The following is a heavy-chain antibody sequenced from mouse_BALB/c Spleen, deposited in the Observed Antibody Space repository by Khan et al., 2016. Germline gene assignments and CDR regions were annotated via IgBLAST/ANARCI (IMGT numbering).Heavy chain of an antibody. V-gene: IGHV3-2*02. CDR1: GYSIISDYA. CDR3: ARGVGSFVY. Sequence: VQLQQSGPGLVKPSQSLSLTCTVTGYSIISDYAWNWIRQFHGNQLEWTAYISYSACTSFNPSLKSRISISRDTATNKLFLQLHSVITEDTATYYCARGVGSFVYWCQGTTLTVSS. CDR2: ISYSACT. J-gene: IGHJ2*01. D-gene: IGHD1-1*02.